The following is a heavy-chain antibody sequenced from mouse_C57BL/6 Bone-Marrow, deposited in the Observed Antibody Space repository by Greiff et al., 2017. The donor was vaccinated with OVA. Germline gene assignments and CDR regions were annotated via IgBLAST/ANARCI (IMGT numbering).Heavy chain of an antibody. V-gene: IGHV5-12*01. CDR2: ISNGGGST. CDR3: ARRGTEGDFDY. CDR1: GFTFSDYY. J-gene: IGHJ2*01. Sequence: EVQRVESGGGLVQPGGSLKLSCAASGFTFSDYYMYWVRQTPEKRLEWVAYISNGGGSTYYPDTVKGRFTISRDNAKNTLYLQMSRLKSEDTAMYYCARRGTEGDFDYWGQGTTLTVSS. D-gene: IGHD3-3*01.